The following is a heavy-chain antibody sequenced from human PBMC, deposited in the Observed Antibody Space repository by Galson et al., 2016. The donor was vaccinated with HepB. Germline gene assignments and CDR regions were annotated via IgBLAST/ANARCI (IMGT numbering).Heavy chain of an antibody. CDR3: STYNVSLGDYNAFDF. J-gene: IGHJ4*02. Sequence: SVKVSCKASGYHFLNYGISWVRQAPGQGLEWMGWISTYNGNTKSAPNLQDRVSMTADTSTGTGYMELRSMTSADTAVSFCSTYNVSLGDYNAFDFWGQGTLVTVSS. V-gene: IGHV1-18*01. CDR2: ISTYNGNT. CDR1: GYHFLNYG. D-gene: IGHD5/OR15-5a*01.